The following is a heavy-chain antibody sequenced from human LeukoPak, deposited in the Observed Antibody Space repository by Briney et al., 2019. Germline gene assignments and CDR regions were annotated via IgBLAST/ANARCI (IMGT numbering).Heavy chain of an antibody. CDR3: AKCTTYTTGSCHWLDP. J-gene: IGHJ5*02. CDR2: IRVYATGT. CDR1: GFSLGSDA. V-gene: IGHV3-23*01. D-gene: IGHD2/OR15-2a*01. Sequence: AGSLRLSCAAFGFSLGSDAMNWGRKAQGKGLEWVSSIRVYATGTNYADSVKVRFSITRDDSKNTVYLQMNSLRAEDTAIYYYAKCTTYTTGSCHWLDPWGQGTLVTVAS.